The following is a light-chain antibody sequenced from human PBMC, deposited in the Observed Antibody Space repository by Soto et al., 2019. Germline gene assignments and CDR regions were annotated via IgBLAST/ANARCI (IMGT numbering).Light chain of an antibody. CDR2: AAS. CDR3: QQGYSSAIT. CDR1: QSISSY. J-gene: IGKJ5*01. V-gene: IGKV1-39*01. Sequence: DIQMTQSPSSLSASVGDRVTITCRASQSISSYLNWYQQKPGKAPKLLIYAASSLQSGVPSRFSGGASGTDFTLTVNSLQPEDFATYYCQQGYSSAITFGQGTRLEIK.